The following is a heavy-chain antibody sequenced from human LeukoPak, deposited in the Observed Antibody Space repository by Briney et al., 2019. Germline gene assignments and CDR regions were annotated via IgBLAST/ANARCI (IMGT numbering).Heavy chain of an antibody. V-gene: IGHV4-31*03. CDR3: ARLSPYLAGYTSSWSDS. D-gene: IGHD6-13*01. Sequence: SETLSLTCTVSGGTIRGGVFYWSWIRQHPGKGLECLGFISYSGSTYYNPSLKSRLTMSVDTSKTQFSLRLSSLTAADTAVYYCARLSPYLAGYTSSWSDSWGQGTLVTVSS. CDR1: GGTIRGGVFY. J-gene: IGHJ5*01. CDR2: ISYSGST.